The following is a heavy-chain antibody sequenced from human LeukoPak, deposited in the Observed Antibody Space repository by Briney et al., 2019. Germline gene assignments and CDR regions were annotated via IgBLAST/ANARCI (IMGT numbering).Heavy chain of an antibody. CDR2: ILGSGGST. Sequence: GGSLRLSCAASGFTFSSYALSWVRQAPGKGLEWVSAILGSGGSTYYADSVKGRFTISRDNSKNTLYLQMNSLRAEDTAIFYCAKYERVAGRPWYFDYWGQGTLVTVSS. J-gene: IGHJ4*02. V-gene: IGHV3-23*01. CDR3: AKYERVAGRPWYFDY. CDR1: GFTFSSYA. D-gene: IGHD6-19*01.